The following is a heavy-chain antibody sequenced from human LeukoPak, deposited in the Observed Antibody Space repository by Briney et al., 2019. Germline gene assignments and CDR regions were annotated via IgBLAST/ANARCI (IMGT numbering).Heavy chain of an antibody. J-gene: IGHJ4*01. CDR2: IYYSVRT. CDR3: ARLRYGEGY. Sequence: SETLSLTCSVSGGSISNSPYYWGWIRQPPGKGLEWIGSIYYSVRTYYNPSLKSRVTISVDTSKNQFSLKLSSVTAADTAVYYCARLRYGEGYWGQGTLVTVSS. V-gene: IGHV4-39*01. D-gene: IGHD4-17*01. CDR1: GGSISNSPYY.